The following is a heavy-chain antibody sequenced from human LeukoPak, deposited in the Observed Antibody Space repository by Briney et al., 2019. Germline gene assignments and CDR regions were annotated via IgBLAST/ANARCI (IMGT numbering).Heavy chain of an antibody. J-gene: IGHJ4*02. CDR1: GVTFSSYA. D-gene: IGHD6-19*01. CDR2: ISYDGSNK. CDR3: ATGYSAWSFGY. V-gene: IGHV3-30-3*01. Sequence: GGSLRLSCAASGVTFSSYAMYWVRQAPGKGLDWVAVISYDGSNKCYADSVKGRFTISRDNSKNTLYLQMNSLRAEDTAMYFCATGYSAWSFGYWGQGTLVTVSS.